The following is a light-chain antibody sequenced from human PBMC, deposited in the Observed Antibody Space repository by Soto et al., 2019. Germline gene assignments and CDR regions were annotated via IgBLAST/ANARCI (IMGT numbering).Light chain of an antibody. CDR2: AAS. J-gene: IGKJ1*01. CDR3: LLDFRYFWA. CDR1: QAIRTA. V-gene: IGKV1-6*01. Sequence: AIQLTQSPSSLSASVGDRVTITSRASQAIRTALGWYQQRPGKVPKLLIYAASTLQSGVPSRFSGSGSGTDFTLTISSLQPEDFATYYCLLDFRYFWAFGQGTKVEIK.